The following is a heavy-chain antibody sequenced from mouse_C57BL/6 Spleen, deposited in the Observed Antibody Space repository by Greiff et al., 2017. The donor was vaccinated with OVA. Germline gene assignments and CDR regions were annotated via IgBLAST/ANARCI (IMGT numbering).Heavy chain of an antibody. CDR3: ARHPGSSPWFAY. CDR1: EYEFTSHD. CDR2: INRGGGSP. Sequence: DVQLVESGGGLVQPGESLKLSCESSEYEFTSHDMSWVSKTPEKRLELVAAINRGGGSPYYTDTMERRFTISRDNTKKTLYLQMSSLRSEDTSLYYCARHPGSSPWFAYWGQGTLVTVSA. D-gene: IGHD1-1*01. V-gene: IGHV5-2*01. J-gene: IGHJ3*01.